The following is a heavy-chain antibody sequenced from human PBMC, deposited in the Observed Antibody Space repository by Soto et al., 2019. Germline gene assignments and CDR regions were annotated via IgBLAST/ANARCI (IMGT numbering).Heavy chain of an antibody. J-gene: IGHJ4*02. Sequence: TLSLTCTVSGGSISSGGYYWSWIRQHPGKGLEWIGYIYYSGSTYYNPSLKSRVTISVDTSKNQFSLKLSSVTAADTAVYYCARGGVAVAFDYWGQGTLVTVSS. CDR1: GGSISSGGYY. CDR3: ARGGVAVAFDY. D-gene: IGHD2-15*01. CDR2: IYYSGST. V-gene: IGHV4-31*03.